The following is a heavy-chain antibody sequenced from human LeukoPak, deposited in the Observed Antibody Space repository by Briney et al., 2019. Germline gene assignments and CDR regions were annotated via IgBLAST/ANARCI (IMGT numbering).Heavy chain of an antibody. D-gene: IGHD2-15*01. CDR2: INHSGST. CDR3: ARVHCSGGSCYSGPINWFDP. V-gene: IGHV4-34*01. Sequence: PSETLSLTCAVYGGSFSGYYWSWIRQPPGKGLEWIGEINHSGSTNYNPSLKSRVTISVDTSKNQFSLKLSSVTAADTAVYYCARVHCSGGSCYSGPINWFDPWGQGTLVTVSS. J-gene: IGHJ5*02. CDR1: GGSFSGYY.